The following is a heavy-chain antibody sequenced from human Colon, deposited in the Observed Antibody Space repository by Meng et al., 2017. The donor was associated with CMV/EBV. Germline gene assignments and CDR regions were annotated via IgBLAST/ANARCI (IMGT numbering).Heavy chain of an antibody. V-gene: IGHV1-2*02. J-gene: IGHJ4*02. Sequence: ASVKVSCKASGYSVSDKYLHWVRQAPGQGLEWMGWIKPHSDVTNYAKRFQGRVSMTRDTSINTAYMELSSLTSDDTAVYYCAILTVAAPFDYWGQGTRVTVSS. CDR3: AILTVAAPFDY. D-gene: IGHD6-6*01. CDR1: GYSVSDKY. CDR2: IKPHSDVT.